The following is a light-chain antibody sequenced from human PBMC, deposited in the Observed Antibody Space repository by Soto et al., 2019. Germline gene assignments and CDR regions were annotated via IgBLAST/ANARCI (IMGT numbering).Light chain of an antibody. Sequence: DIQMPQSPSSLSASVGDRVTITCRASQSISSYLNWYQQKPGKAPKLRIYAASSLQCGVPSRFSGSGSGTAFTLTISRLQPEDLATYSCQQSYSTPPRTFGQGTKVEIK. CDR3: QQSYSTPPRT. J-gene: IGKJ1*01. CDR1: QSISSY. CDR2: AAS. V-gene: IGKV1-39*01.